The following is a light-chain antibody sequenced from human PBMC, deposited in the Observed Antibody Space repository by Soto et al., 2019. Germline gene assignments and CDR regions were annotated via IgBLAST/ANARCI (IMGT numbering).Light chain of an antibody. CDR2: DDS. CDR1: QRMSAW. V-gene: IGKV1-5*01. J-gene: IGKJ1*01. Sequence: DIQMTQSPTTLSASVGDRVIITCRASQRMSAWLAWYQQKPGKAPKLLIYDDSSLENGVPSRFSGSGSGTEFTLTISSLQPDDFATYYCQQYDTYPWTFGQGTKVDIK. CDR3: QQYDTYPWT.